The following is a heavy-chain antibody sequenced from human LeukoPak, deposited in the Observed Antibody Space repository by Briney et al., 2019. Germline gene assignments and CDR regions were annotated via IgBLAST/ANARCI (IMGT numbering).Heavy chain of an antibody. Sequence: ASVKVSCKASGYTFIDYHLHWVRQAPGQGLEWMGRINPKSGGTNYAQKFQGRVTMTRDTSISTAYMELSSLRSDDTAVYFCVRDIDYSDSSGFGGGYYYYYYMDVWGRGTTVTVSS. CDR2: INPKSGGT. J-gene: IGHJ6*03. CDR1: GYTFIDYH. D-gene: IGHD3-22*01. V-gene: IGHV1-2*06. CDR3: VRDIDYSDSSGFGGGYYYYYYMDV.